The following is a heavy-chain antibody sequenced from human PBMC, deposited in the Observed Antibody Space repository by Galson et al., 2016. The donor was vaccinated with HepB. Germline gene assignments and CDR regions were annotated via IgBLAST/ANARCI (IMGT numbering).Heavy chain of an antibody. J-gene: IGHJ4*02. D-gene: IGHD3-22*01. CDR3: AKEYNYDTSGYVDF. V-gene: IGHV3-23*01. CDR2: ISGRGHNT. Sequence: SLRLSCAASGFSFNSYAMSWVRQAPGKGLEWVSEISGRGHNTDYADSVKGRFTISRDNSKNTLYLQMNSLRAEDTAVYYCAKEYNYDTSGYVDFWGQGSLVTVS. CDR1: GFSFNSYA.